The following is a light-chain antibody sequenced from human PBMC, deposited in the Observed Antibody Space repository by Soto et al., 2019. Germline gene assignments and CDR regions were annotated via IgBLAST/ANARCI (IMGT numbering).Light chain of an antibody. CDR2: DAS. CDR1: QSIRTN. Sequence: EIMMTQSPATVSVSPGERATLSCRASQSIRTNVAWYQQKPGQALMLLIYDASTRATGLSSRFSGSGSGTDFTLTISSLQSEDVAIYYCQQDNDWPPLTFGGGTRLEI. CDR3: QQDNDWPPLT. V-gene: IGKV3-15*01. J-gene: IGKJ4*01.